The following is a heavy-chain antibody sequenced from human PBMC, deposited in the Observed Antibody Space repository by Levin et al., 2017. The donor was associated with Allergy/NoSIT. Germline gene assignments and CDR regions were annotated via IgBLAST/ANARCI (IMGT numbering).Heavy chain of an antibody. Sequence: GGSLRLSCAASGFTFSSYAMTWVRQAPGKGLEWVSSISLTDDNTNYADSVKGRFTISRDNSRNTLSLQMDSLRAEDTAIYYCAKSVPYWYFDLWGRGTLVTVSS. V-gene: IGHV3-23*01. CDR1: GFTFSSYA. CDR3: AKSVPYWYFDL. CDR2: ISLTDDNT. D-gene: IGHD3-16*01. J-gene: IGHJ2*01.